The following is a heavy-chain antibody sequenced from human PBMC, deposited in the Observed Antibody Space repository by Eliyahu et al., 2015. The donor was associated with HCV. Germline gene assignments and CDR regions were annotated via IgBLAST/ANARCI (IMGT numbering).Heavy chain of an antibody. V-gene: IGHV4-34*01. CDR1: GGSFSGYY. CDR3: ARGLHYYDSSGHGRPY. D-gene: IGHD3-22*01. Sequence: QVQLQQWGAGLLKPSETLSLTCAVYGGSFSGYYWSWIRQPPGKGLEWIGEINHSGSTNYNPSLKSRVTISVDTSKNQFSLKLSSVTAADTAVYYCARGLHYYDSSGHGRPYWGQGTLVTVSS. J-gene: IGHJ4*02. CDR2: INHSGST.